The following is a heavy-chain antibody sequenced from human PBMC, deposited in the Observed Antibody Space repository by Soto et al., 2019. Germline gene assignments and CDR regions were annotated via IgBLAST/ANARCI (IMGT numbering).Heavy chain of an antibody. V-gene: IGHV3-74*01. CDR3: ARGGFYSYDYLDDC. J-gene: IGHJ4*02. CDR1: GFSISSHW. Sequence: HPGGSLRLSCAASGFSISSHWMHWVRQAPGKGLVWVSRINSAGSSTSYADSVKGRFTISRDNAKNTLYLQMNSLRAEDTAVYYCARGGFYSYDYLDDCWGQGTLVTVSS. D-gene: IGHD5-18*01. CDR2: INSAGSST.